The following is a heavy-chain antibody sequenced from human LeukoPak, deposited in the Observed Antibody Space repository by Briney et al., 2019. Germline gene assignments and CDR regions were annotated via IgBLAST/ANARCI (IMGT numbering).Heavy chain of an antibody. CDR2: IWYDGSNK. CDR3: ARDRSYDFWSGYSTPDY. CDR1: GFTFSGYG. J-gene: IGHJ4*02. D-gene: IGHD3-3*01. V-gene: IGHV3-33*01. Sequence: TGGSLRLSCAASGFTFSGYGMHWVRQAPGKGLEWVAVIWYDGSNKYYADSVKGRFTISRDNSKNMLDLQMNSLRAEDTAVYYCARDRSYDFWSGYSTPDYWGQGTLVTVSS.